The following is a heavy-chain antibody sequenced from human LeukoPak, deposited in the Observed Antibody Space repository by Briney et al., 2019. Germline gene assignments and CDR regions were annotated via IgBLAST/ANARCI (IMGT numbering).Heavy chain of an antibody. Sequence: GGSLRLSCAGSGFTFSRYSMNWFRQAPGKGLERVSSISSSSSYIFYADSVKGRFTISRDNANNSLYLQMSSLRAEDTAVYYCTRDAQWLVPEGYYFYMDVWGKGTTVTVSS. CDR1: GFTFSRYS. J-gene: IGHJ6*03. V-gene: IGHV3-21*01. CDR3: TRDAQWLVPEGYYFYMDV. D-gene: IGHD6-19*01. CDR2: ISSSSSYI.